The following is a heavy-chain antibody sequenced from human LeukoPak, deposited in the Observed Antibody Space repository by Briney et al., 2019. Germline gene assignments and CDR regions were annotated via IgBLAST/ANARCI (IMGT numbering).Heavy chain of an antibody. V-gene: IGHV4-39*01. J-gene: IGHJ5*02. Sequence: PSETLSLTCSVSGDSISSGDYYWGWVRQSPMKGLEWIASIYYSGTTFYNPSLMNRATISIDTSNNRFSLEVNSVTAADTAVYYCARQDHRDRGEPNWFDPWGPGTLVTVSS. D-gene: IGHD4-17*01. CDR3: ARQDHRDRGEPNWFDP. CDR1: GDSISSGDYY. CDR2: IYYSGTT.